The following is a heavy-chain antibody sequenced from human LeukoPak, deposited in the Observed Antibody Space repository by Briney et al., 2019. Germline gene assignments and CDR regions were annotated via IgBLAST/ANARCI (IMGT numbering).Heavy chain of an antibody. Sequence: SETLSLTCSVSGESIRSTSFWGWIRQSPGMGLEWIASTSYSGISYYNPSLSSRVTVFADTSKNQFSLRLSSVTAADTAVYYCARRGGHSWDVGNWFDPWGQGNLVTVSS. V-gene: IGHV4-39*01. CDR1: GESIRSTSF. CDR2: TSYSGIS. J-gene: IGHJ5*02. D-gene: IGHD6-13*01. CDR3: ARRGGHSWDVGNWFDP.